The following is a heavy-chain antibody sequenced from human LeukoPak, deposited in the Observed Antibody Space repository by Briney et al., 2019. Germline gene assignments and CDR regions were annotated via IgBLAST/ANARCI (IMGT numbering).Heavy chain of an antibody. CDR3: ARAPYYYGSGTVNAFDI. CDR2: INHSGST. CDR1: GGSFSGYY. V-gene: IGHV4-34*01. Sequence: SSETLSLTCAVYGGSFSGYYWSWIRQPPGKGLERIGEINHSGSTNYNPSLKSRVTISVDTSKNQFSLKLSSVTAADTAVYYCARAPYYYGSGTVNAFDIWGQGTMVTVSS. D-gene: IGHD3-10*01. J-gene: IGHJ3*02.